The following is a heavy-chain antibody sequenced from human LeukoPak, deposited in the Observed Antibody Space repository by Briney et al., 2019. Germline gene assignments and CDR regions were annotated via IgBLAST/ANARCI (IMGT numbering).Heavy chain of an antibody. V-gene: IGHV4-59*01. J-gene: IGHJ3*02. CDR3: ARWQDSGRWAFDI. CDR2: IYYSGST. D-gene: IGHD3-10*01. Sequence: PSETLSLTCAVYGGSFSGYYWNWIRQPPGKGLEWIGYIYYSGSTNYNPSLESRVTISVDTSKNQFSLKLSSVTAADTAVYYCARWQDSGRWAFDIWGQGTMVTVSS. CDR1: GGSFSGYY.